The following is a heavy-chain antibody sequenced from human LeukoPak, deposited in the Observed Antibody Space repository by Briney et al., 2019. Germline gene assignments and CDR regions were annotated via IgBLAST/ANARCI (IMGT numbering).Heavy chain of an antibody. J-gene: IGHJ4*02. CDR2: ISEDGRNK. D-gene: IGHD4-17*01. Sequence: GGSLRLSCAASGFSFISYGMHWVRQAPGKGLEWVGVISEDGRNKKYADSVKGRFTISRDNSKDTLYLQMNSLRDEDTAVYYCAKRPSAYGDYVTYFDYWGQGTLVTDSS. CDR3: AKRPSAYGDYVTYFDY. CDR1: GFSFISYG. V-gene: IGHV3-30*18.